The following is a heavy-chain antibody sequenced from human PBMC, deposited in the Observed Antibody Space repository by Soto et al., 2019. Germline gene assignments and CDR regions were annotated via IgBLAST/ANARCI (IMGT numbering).Heavy chain of an antibody. CDR1: GYTFTSYA. CDR3: ATEKELQFDY. J-gene: IGHJ4*02. Sequence: ASVKVSCKASGYTFTSYAMHWVRQAPGKGLEWMGGFDPEDGETIYAQKFQGRVTMTEDTSTDTAYMELSSLRSEDTAVYYCATEKELQFDYWGQGTLVTVSS. V-gene: IGHV1-24*01. CDR2: FDPEDGET. D-gene: IGHD1-26*01.